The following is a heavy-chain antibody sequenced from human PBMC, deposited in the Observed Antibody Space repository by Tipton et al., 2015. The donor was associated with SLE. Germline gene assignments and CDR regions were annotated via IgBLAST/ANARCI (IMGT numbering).Heavy chain of an antibody. V-gene: IGHV3-43D*04. CDR1: GFTFDDYA. J-gene: IGHJ4*02. CDR3: AKHRGTSGWYGWFDY. CDR2: ISWDGGST. D-gene: IGHD6-19*01. Sequence: SLRLSCAASGFTFDDYAMHWVRQAPGKGLEWVSLISWDGGSTYYADSVKGRFTISRDNSKNSLYLQMNSLRAEDTALYYCAKHRGTSGWYGWFDYWGQGSLFAVSS.